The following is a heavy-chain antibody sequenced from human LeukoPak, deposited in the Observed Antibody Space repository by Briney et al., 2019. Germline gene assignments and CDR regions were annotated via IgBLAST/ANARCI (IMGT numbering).Heavy chain of an antibody. CDR3: ATDTAFDY. J-gene: IGHJ4*02. V-gene: IGHV1-24*01. Sequence: GASVTVSCKASGGTFSSYAISWVRQAPGQGLEWMGGFDPEDGETIYAQKFQGRVTMTEDTSTDTAYMELSSLRSEDTAVYYCATDTAFDYWGQGTLVTVSS. CDR1: GGTFSSYA. CDR2: FDPEDGET. D-gene: IGHD5-18*01.